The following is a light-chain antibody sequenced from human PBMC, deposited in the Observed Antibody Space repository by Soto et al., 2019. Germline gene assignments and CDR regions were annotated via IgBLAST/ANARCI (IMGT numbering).Light chain of an antibody. V-gene: IGKV1-17*01. J-gene: IGKJ1*01. CDR1: QGIRND. CDR3: LQHNSYPRT. CDR2: AAS. Sequence: DIQMTQSPSSLSASVGDRVTITCRASQGIRNDLSWYQQKPGKAPKRLIYAASTLQSGIPSRFSGSGSGTEFTLTISSLQPEDFATDYCLQHNSYPRTFGQGTKLEIK.